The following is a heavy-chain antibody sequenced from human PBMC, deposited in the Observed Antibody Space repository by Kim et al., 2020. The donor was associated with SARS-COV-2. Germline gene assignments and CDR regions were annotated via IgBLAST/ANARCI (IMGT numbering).Heavy chain of an antibody. CDR3: ASKRELLLNYDY. D-gene: IGHD2-15*01. CDR1: GFTFSDYY. Sequence: GGSLRLSCAASGFTFSDYYMSWIRQAPGKGLEWVSYISSSSSYTNYADSVKGRFTISRDNAKNSLYLQMNSLRAEDTAVYYCASKRELLLNYDYWGQGTLVTVSS. V-gene: IGHV3-11*06. J-gene: IGHJ4*02. CDR2: ISSSSSYT.